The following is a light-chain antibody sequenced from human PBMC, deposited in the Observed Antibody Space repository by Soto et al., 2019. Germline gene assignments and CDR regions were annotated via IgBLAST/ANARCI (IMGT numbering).Light chain of an antibody. Sequence: DVQMTQSPSSLSASVGDMVTITCRASQSITTFLNWYQQKPGRAPKLLIFGASNLQSGVPSRFSGSGTGTDFTLTISSLQPEDSATYSCQQIYSTPFTFGGGTKVEIK. CDR3: QQIYSTPFT. V-gene: IGKV1-39*01. J-gene: IGKJ4*01. CDR2: GAS. CDR1: QSITTF.